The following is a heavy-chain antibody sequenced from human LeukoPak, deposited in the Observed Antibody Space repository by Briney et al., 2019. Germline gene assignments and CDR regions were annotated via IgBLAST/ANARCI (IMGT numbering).Heavy chain of an antibody. Sequence: GGSLRLSCEASGFTFSGYGMHWVRQAPGKGLEWVATTSYDESEKFYEDSVKGRFAISRDNSKNTLYLQMNSLRTEDTAVYYCARDNYYGSGSYYGGQGTLVTVSS. CDR3: ARDNYYGSGSYY. V-gene: IGHV3-30*03. CDR2: TSYDESEK. D-gene: IGHD3-10*01. CDR1: GFTFSGYG. J-gene: IGHJ4*02.